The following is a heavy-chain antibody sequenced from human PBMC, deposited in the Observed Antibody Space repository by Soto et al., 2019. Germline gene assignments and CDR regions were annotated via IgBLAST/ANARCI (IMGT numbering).Heavy chain of an antibody. D-gene: IGHD3-10*01. CDR3: AREKVTMVRGVIIDYYYYYMDV. Sequence: SQTLSLTCAISGDSGSSNSAAWNWIRQSPSRGLEWLGRTYYRSKWYNDYAVSVKSRITINPDTSKNQFSLQLNSVTPEDTAVYYCAREKVTMVRGVIIDYYYYYMDVWGKGTTVTV. V-gene: IGHV6-1*01. CDR2: TYYRSKWYN. CDR1: GDSGSSNSAA. J-gene: IGHJ6*03.